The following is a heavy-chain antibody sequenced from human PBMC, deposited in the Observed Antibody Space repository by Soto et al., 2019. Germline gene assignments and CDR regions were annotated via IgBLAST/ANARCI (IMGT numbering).Heavy chain of an antibody. D-gene: IGHD3-22*01. CDR3: ARENKYYYDNSRSYYFDY. CDR1: GFTFRNYE. CDR2: ISNSGSTF. V-gene: IGHV3-48*03. Sequence: EVQLVESGGGLVQVGGSLRLSCAASGFTFRNYEMNWVRQAPGKGLEWVSYISNSGSTFYYADSVRGRFTISRDNAENSLHLQVNTLRAEDTAVYYCARENKYYYDNSRSYYFDYWGHGTLVTVSS. J-gene: IGHJ4*01.